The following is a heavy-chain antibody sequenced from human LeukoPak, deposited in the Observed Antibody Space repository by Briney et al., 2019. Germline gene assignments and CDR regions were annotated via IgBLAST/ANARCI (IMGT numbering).Heavy chain of an antibody. V-gene: IGHV1-69*06. Sequence: GASVKVSCKASGGTFSSYAISWVRQAPGQGLEWMGGIIPIFGTANYAQTFQGRVTITADKSTSTAYMELSSLRSEDTAVYYCARDVVSSSSWYYYYYGMDVWGKGTTVTVSS. CDR3: ARDVVSSSSWYYYYYGMDV. CDR2: IIPIFGTA. CDR1: GGTFSSYA. D-gene: IGHD6-13*01. J-gene: IGHJ6*04.